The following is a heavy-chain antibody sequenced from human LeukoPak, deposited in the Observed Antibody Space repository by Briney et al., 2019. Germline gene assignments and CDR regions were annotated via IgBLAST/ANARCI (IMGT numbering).Heavy chain of an antibody. CDR3: ARETGYYDSSGYRMDV. CDR2: IYYSGST. Sequence: ASETLSLTCTVSGRSISSYYWSWIRQPPGKGLEWIGYIYYSGSTNYNPALKSRVTISVDTSKNQFSLKLNSVTAADTAVYYCARETGYYDSSGYRMDVWGKGTTVTVSS. J-gene: IGHJ6*04. CDR1: GRSISSYY. V-gene: IGHV4-59*01. D-gene: IGHD3-22*01.